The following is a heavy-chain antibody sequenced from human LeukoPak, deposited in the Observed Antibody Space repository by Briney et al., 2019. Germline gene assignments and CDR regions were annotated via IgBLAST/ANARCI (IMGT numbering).Heavy chain of an antibody. CDR2: ISYDGSNK. CDR1: GFTFSSCA. J-gene: IGHJ4*02. CDR3: ARDGYYSYYFDY. V-gene: IGHV3-30-3*01. Sequence: GRSLRLSCAASGFTFSSCAMHWVRQAPGKGLEWVAVISYDGSNKYYADSVKGRFTISRDNSKNTLYLQMNSLRAEDTAVYYCARDGYYSYYFDYWGQGTLVTVSS. D-gene: IGHD1-26*01.